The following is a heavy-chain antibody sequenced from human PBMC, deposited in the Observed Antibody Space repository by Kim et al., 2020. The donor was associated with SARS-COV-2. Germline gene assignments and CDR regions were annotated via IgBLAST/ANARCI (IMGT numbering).Heavy chain of an antibody. J-gene: IGHJ4*02. CDR3: ARDQYNWNYEY. Sequence: TKYSQTFQGRVTITRDNSARTAYMALSSLRSEDTAVYYCARDQYNWNYEYWGQGTLVTVSS. V-gene: IGHV1-3*01. D-gene: IGHD1-7*01. CDR2: T.